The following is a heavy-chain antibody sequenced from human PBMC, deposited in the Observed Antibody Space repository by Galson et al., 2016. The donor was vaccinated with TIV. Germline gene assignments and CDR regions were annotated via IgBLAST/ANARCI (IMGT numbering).Heavy chain of an antibody. CDR1: GFTVSSNY. Sequence: SLRLSCAASGFTVSSNYMSWVRQAPGKGLEWVSITYTDDTTYYAQSVKGRFTISRDTSKNMQYLQMNSLIAEDTAFYYCATSTRPNDLDYWGQGILVTVSS. D-gene: IGHD1-1*01. J-gene: IGHJ4*02. V-gene: IGHV3-53*01. CDR3: ATSTRPNDLDY. CDR2: TYTDDTT.